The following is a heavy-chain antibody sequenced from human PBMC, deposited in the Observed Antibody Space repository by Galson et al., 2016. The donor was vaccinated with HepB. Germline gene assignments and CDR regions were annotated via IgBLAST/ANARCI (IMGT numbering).Heavy chain of an antibody. CDR3: TKDALASDY. CDR2: ISGSGGST. Sequence: SLRLSCAASGFTFSSYAMSWVRQAPGKGLEWVSSISGSGGSTYYRGSVKGRFTISRDNSKNTLYLQMNSLRAEDTAVYYCTKDALASDYWGQGTLVTVSS. V-gene: IGHV3-23*01. J-gene: IGHJ4*02. D-gene: IGHD2-15*01. CDR1: GFTFSSYA.